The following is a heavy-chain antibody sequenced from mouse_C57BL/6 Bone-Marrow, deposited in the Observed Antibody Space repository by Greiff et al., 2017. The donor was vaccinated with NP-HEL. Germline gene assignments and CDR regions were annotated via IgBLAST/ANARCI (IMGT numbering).Heavy chain of an antibody. J-gene: IGHJ2*01. D-gene: IGHD1-1*01. Sequence: QVQLQQPGAELVRPGSSVKLSCKASGYTFTSYWMHWVKQRPIQGLEWIGNIDPSDSETNYNQKFKDKATLTVDKSSSTAYMQLSSLTSEDSAVYYGSGHYYGSIYYFDYWGQGTTRSVSS. CDR1: GYTFTSYW. CDR2: IDPSDSET. CDR3: SGHYYGSIYYFDY. V-gene: IGHV1-52*01.